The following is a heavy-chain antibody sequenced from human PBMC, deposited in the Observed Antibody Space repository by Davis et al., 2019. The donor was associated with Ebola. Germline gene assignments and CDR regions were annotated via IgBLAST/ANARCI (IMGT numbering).Heavy chain of an antibody. CDR1: GGSISSYY. Sequence: MPGGSLRLSCTVSGGSISSYYWSWIRQPPGKGLEWIGYIYYSGSTNYNPSLKSRVTISVDTSKNQFSLKLSSVTAADTAVYYCARHGRQMLRFLEWDKYYFDYWGQGTLVTVSS. D-gene: IGHD3-3*01. CDR3: ARHGRQMLRFLEWDKYYFDY. CDR2: IYYSGST. J-gene: IGHJ4*02. V-gene: IGHV4-59*08.